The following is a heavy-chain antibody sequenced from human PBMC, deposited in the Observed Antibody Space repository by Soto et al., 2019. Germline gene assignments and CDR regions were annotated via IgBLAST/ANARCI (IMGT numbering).Heavy chain of an antibody. CDR3: ARLADCSNNICSYGMDV. Sequence: QVQLVESGGGLVKPGGSLRLSCAASGLTFSDYYMSWVRQAPGKGLEWVSYISSISTYANYADSVKGRFTISRDNAKNSLDLQMNSLRDDDTALYYCARLADCSNNICSYGMDVWGQGTTVTVSS. D-gene: IGHD4-4*01. J-gene: IGHJ6*02. CDR1: GLTFSDYY. V-gene: IGHV3-11*06. CDR2: ISSISTYA.